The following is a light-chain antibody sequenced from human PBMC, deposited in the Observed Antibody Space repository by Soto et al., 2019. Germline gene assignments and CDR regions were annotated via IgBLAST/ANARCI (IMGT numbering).Light chain of an antibody. V-gene: IGKV1-27*01. CDR1: KDISQY. Sequence: DIQMTQSPSSLSASVGDRVTLTCRASKDISQYLAWYQQRPGKVPKLLIYYESTLQSGVPSRFSGSGSGTEFTLTISSLQPEDVATYYCLKYTKDAPGTFGQGTKVEI. CDR3: LKYTKDAPGT. CDR2: YES. J-gene: IGKJ1*01.